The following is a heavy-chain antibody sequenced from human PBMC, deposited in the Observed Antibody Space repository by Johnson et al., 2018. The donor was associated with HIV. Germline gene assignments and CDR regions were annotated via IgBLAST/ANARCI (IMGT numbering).Heavy chain of an antibody. J-gene: IGHJ3*02. CDR2: KKQDGSAK. CDR1: GFSLSNYW. Sequence: VQLVESGGGLVQTGGSLRLSCAASGFSLSNYWMSWVRQAPGKGLEWVANKKQDGSAKYYVESVKGRFTVSKDNAKNSLYLKRNILRDEDMAVYYLARGQGGIQLWCDGFDIWGQGTMVTVSS. V-gene: IGHV3-7*01. CDR3: ARGQGGIQLWCDGFDI. D-gene: IGHD5-18*01.